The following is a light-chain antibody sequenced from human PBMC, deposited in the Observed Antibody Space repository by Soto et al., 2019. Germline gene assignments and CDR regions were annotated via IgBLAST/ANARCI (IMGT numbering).Light chain of an antibody. CDR3: QYYNNWRVQLT. CDR1: QSVSNEY. Sequence: EFVLTQSPATLSLSPGERATLSCGASQSVSNEYVAWYQQKPGLAPRLLFYHASTRANGIPDRFSGGGSGTDFTLTISRLEPEDFAVYYCQYYNNWRVQLTFGPWTTGDIK. V-gene: IGKV3D-20*01. J-gene: IGKJ3*01. CDR2: HAS.